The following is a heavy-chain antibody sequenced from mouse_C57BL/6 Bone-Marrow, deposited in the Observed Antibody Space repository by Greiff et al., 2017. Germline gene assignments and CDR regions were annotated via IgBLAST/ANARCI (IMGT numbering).Heavy chain of an antibody. J-gene: IGHJ2*01. D-gene: IGHD1-1*01. CDR2: IDPETGGT. CDR1: GYTFTDYE. V-gene: IGHV1-15*01. CDR3: TDTTVVATNFDY. Sequence: VQLQQSGAELVRPGASVTLSCKASGYTFTDYEMHWVKQTPVHGLEWIGAIDPETGGTAYNQKFKGKAILTADKSSSTAYMELHSLTSEDSAVYYCTDTTVVATNFDYWGQGTTLTVSS.